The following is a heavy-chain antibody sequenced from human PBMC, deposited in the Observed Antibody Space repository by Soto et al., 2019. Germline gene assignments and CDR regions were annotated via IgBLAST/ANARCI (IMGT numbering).Heavy chain of an antibody. V-gene: IGHV2-26*01. J-gene: IGHJ4*02. CDR2: IFSNDEK. D-gene: IGHD2-15*01. Sequence: SGPTLVNPTETLTLTCTVSGFSLSNARMGVSWIRQPPGKALEWLAHIFSNDEKSYSTSLKSRLTISKDTSKSQVVLTMTNMDPVDTATYYCARIRRLDCSGGSCWTAASDYWGQGTLVTVSS. CDR1: GFSLSNARMG. CDR3: ARIRRLDCSGGSCWTAASDY.